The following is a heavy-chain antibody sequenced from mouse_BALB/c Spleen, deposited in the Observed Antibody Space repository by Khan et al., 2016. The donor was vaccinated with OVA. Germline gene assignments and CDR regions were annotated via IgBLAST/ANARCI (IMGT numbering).Heavy chain of an antibody. J-gene: IGHJ3*01. V-gene: IGHV1-7*01. D-gene: IGHD2-1*01. CDR3: ARGGYGNYGAY. CDR2: INPSTGYT. Sequence: QIQLVQSGTELAKPGASVKMSCKASGYTFSTYWMHWVKQRPGQGLEWIGYINPSTGYTEYNQKFKDKATLTADKSSSTAYMQLSSLASEDSACYYCARGGYGNYGAYWGQGTLVTVSA. CDR1: GYTFSTYW.